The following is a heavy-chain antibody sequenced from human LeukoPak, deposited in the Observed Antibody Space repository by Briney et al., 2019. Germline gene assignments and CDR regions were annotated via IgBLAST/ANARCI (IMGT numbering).Heavy chain of an antibody. Sequence: SGTLSLTCTVSGGSIRSYYWSWMRLPPGKGLEWSGYIDNSGSTNYNPSLKSRVTISVDTSKNQFSLKLSSVTAADTAVYYCAAVVVGAFGAKNYFDYWGQGTLVTVSS. J-gene: IGHJ4*02. V-gene: IGHV4-59*01. CDR3: AAVVVGAFGAKNYFDY. CDR2: IDNSGST. CDR1: GGSIRSYY. D-gene: IGHD2-15*01.